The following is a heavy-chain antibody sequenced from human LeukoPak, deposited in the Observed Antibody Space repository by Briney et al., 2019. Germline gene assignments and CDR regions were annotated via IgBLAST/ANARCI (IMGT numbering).Heavy chain of an antibody. CDR3: ARGVDSDAPLYYFDY. J-gene: IGHJ4*02. CDR2: TSSSSSYI. CDR1: GFTFSSYS. Sequence: GGSLRLSCAASGFTFSSYSMNWVRQAPGKGLEWVSSTSSSSSYIYYADSVKGRFTISRDNAKNSLYLQMNSLRAEDTAVYYCARGVDSDAPLYYFDYWGQGTLVTVSS. D-gene: IGHD5-12*01. V-gene: IGHV3-21*01.